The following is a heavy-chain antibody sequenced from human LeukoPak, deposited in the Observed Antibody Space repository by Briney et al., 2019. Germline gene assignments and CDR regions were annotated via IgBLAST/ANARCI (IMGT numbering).Heavy chain of an antibody. Sequence: GGSLRLSCAASGFTFSSYSMNWVRQAPGKGLEWVSSISSSSSYIYYADSVKGRFTIPRDNAKNSLYLQMNSLRAEDTAVYYCASYSSIAARGAFDIWGQGTMVTVSS. CDR3: ASYSSIAARGAFDI. V-gene: IGHV3-21*01. CDR1: GFTFSSYS. D-gene: IGHD6-6*01. J-gene: IGHJ3*02. CDR2: ISSSSSYI.